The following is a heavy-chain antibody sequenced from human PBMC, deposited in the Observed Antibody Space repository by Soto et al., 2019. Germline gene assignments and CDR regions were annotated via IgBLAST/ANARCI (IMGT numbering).Heavy chain of an antibody. CDR2: ISGAGSST. Sequence: EVQLLESGGGLIQPGGSLRLSCVGSGFTFSSFGLSWVRQAPGKELEWVSGISGAGSSTYYADSVKGRFTISRDNSKNTLYLQMNSLRTDDTAVYYCAKVMRMDGWGQGTTVTVSS. J-gene: IGHJ6*02. V-gene: IGHV3-23*01. CDR3: AKVMRMDG. CDR1: GFTFSSFG.